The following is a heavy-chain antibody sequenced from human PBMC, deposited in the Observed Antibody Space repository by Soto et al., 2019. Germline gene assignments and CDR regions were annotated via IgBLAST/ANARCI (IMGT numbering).Heavy chain of an antibody. J-gene: IGHJ6*02. CDR3: ARDVQGPGIQLWLQKTYYYYYGMDV. CDR1: GFTFSSYS. Sequence: GSLRLSCAASGFTFSSYSMNWVRQAPGKGLEWVSSISSSSSYIYYADSVKGRFTISRDNAKNSLYLQMNSLRAEDTAVYYCARDVQGPGIQLWLQKTYYYYYGMDVWGQGTTVTVSS. D-gene: IGHD5-18*01. CDR2: ISSSSSYI. V-gene: IGHV3-21*01.